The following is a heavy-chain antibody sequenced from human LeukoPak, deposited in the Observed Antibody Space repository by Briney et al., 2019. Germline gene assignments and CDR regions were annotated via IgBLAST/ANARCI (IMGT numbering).Heavy chain of an antibody. CDR3: ATTTRSSSWDY. D-gene: IGHD2-2*01. J-gene: IGHJ4*02. Sequence: PGGSLRLSCAVSGFSFSNYWMSWVRQAPGKGPEGVANVRPDGSETQYLDSMKGRFTVSRDNSENSLYLRMSSLRAEDTAVYYCATTTRSSSWDYWGQGTLVTVSS. V-gene: IGHV3-7*01. CDR2: VRPDGSET. CDR1: GFSFSNYW.